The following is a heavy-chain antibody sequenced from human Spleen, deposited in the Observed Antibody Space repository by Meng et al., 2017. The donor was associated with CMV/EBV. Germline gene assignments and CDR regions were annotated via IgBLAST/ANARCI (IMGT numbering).Heavy chain of an antibody. CDR2: ISSSSSTI. CDR3: AREWGQHLDY. CDR1: GFTFSSYS. D-gene: IGHD3-16*01. Sequence: GESLKISCAASGFTFSSYSMNWVRQAPGKGLEWVSYISSSSSTIYYADSVKGRFTISRDNAKNSLYLQMNSLRAEDTAVYYCAREWGQHLDYWGQGTLVTVSS. V-gene: IGHV3-48*04. J-gene: IGHJ4*02.